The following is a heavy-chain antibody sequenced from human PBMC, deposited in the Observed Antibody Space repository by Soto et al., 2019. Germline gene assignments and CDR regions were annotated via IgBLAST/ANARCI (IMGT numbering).Heavy chain of an antibody. V-gene: IGHV3-23*01. CDR3: AKIRTYDFWSGYSSSPTHDY. Sequence: PGGSLRLSCAASGFTFSSYAMSWVRQAPGKGLEWVSAISGSGGSTYYADSVKGRFTISRDNSKNTLYLQMNSLRAEDTAVYYSAKIRTYDFWSGYSSSPTHDYWGQGTLVTVSS. D-gene: IGHD3-3*01. J-gene: IGHJ4*02. CDR1: GFTFSSYA. CDR2: ISGSGGST.